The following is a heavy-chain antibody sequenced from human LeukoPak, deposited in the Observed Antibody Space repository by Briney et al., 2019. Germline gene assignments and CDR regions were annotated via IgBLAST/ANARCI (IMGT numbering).Heavy chain of an antibody. V-gene: IGHV3-30*04. Sequence: GGSLRLSCAASGFTFSSYAMHWVRQAPGKGLEWVAVISYDGSNKYYADSVKGRFTISRDNSKNTLYLQMNGLRAEDTAVYYCARDSILPGLAAAGPFDYWGQGTLVTVSS. CDR2: ISYDGSNK. CDR1: GFTFSSYA. J-gene: IGHJ4*02. D-gene: IGHD6-13*01. CDR3: ARDSILPGLAAAGPFDY.